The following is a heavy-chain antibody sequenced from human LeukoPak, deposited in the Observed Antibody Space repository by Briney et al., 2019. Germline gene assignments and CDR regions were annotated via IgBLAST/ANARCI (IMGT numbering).Heavy chain of an antibody. D-gene: IGHD3-9*01. Sequence: GGSLRLSCAASGFTFSSYAMHWVRQAPGKGLEYVSAISSNGGSTYYANSVKGRFTISRDNSKNTLYLQMGSLRAEDTAVYYCARAGRGLRYFDWLTHDYWGQGTLVTVSS. V-gene: IGHV3-64*01. CDR3: ARAGRGLRYFDWLTHDY. J-gene: IGHJ4*02. CDR1: GFTFSSYA. CDR2: ISSNGGST.